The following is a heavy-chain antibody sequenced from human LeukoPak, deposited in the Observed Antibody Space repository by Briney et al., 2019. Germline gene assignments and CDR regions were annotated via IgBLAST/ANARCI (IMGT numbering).Heavy chain of an antibody. CDR2: INPNSGGT. D-gene: IGHD5-18*01. J-gene: IGHJ3*02. CDR1: GYTFTGYY. V-gene: IGHV1-2*02. CDR3: ARLEDTAMVKFAFDI. Sequence: ASVKVSCKVSGYTFTGYYMHWVRQAPGQGLEWMGWINPNSGGTNYAQKFQGRVTMTRDTSISTAYMELRRLRSDDTAVYYCARLEDTAMVKFAFDIWGQGTMVTVSS.